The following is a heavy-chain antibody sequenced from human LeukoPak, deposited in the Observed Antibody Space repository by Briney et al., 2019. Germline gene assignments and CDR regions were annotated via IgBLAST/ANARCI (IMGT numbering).Heavy chain of an antibody. CDR1: GGSVSSGSYY. D-gene: IGHD1-14*01. V-gene: IGHV4-31*03. CDR3: ASSHPEALAHYGMDV. J-gene: IGHJ6*02. CDR2: IYYSGST. Sequence: PSETLSLTCTVSGGSVSSGSYYWSWIRQHPGKGLEWIGYIYYSGSTYYNPSLKSRVTISVDTSKNQFSLKLSSVTAADTAVYYCASSHPEALAHYGMDVWGQGTTVTVSS.